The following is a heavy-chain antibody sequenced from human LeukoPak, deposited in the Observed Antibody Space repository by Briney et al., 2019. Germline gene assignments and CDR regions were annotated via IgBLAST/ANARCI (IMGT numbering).Heavy chain of an antibody. CDR1: GLTFSSYA. J-gene: IGHJ6*02. V-gene: IGHV3-30-3*01. CDR3: ARALPITMIVVVYPGGMDV. Sequence: GGSLRLSCAASGLTFSSYAMHWVRRAPGKGLEWVAVISYDGSSKYYADSVKGRFTISRDNSKNTLYLQMNSLRAEDTSVYYCARALPITMIVVVYPGGMDVWGQGTTVTVSS. CDR2: ISYDGSSK. D-gene: IGHD3-22*01.